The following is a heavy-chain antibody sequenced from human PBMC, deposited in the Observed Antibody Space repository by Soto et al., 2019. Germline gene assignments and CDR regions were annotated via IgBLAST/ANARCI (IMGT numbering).Heavy chain of an antibody. V-gene: IGHV1-69*06. Sequence: GASVKVSCKASGGTFSSYAISWVRQAPGQGLEWMGGIIPIFGTANYSPSFQGHVTISADKSISTAYLQWSSLKASDTAMYYCARECGGDCSGMDVWGQGATVTVSS. D-gene: IGHD2-21*02. CDR1: GGTFSSYA. CDR2: IIPIFGTA. CDR3: ARECGGDCSGMDV. J-gene: IGHJ6*02.